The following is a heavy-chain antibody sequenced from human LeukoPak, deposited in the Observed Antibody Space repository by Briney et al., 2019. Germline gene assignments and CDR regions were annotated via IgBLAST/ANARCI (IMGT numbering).Heavy chain of an antibody. CDR3: AMVVWNAIFGVVTITNTLFDY. V-gene: IGHV3-23*01. D-gene: IGHD3-3*01. CDR2: ISGSGGST. Sequence: PGGSLRLSCAASGFAFSSYAMSWVRQAPGQGLEWVSAISGSGGSTYYADSVKGRFTISRDNSKNTLYLQMNSLRAEDTAVYYCAMVVWNAIFGVVTITNTLFDYWGQGTLVTVSS. J-gene: IGHJ4*02. CDR1: GFAFSSYA.